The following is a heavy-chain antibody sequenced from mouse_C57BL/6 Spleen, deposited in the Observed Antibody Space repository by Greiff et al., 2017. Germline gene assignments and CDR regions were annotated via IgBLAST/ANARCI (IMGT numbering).Heavy chain of an antibody. J-gene: IGHJ4*01. CDR1: GFSLTSYG. CDR2: IWRGGST. D-gene: IGHD1-1*01. Sequence: VQLQESGPGLVQPSQSLSITCTVSGFSLTSYGVHWVRQSPGKGLEWLGVIWRGGSTDYNAAFMSRLSITKDNSKSQVFCKMNSLQADDTAIYYCAIPITTVVEGAMDYWGQGTSVTVSS. CDR3: AIPITTVVEGAMDY. V-gene: IGHV2-5*01.